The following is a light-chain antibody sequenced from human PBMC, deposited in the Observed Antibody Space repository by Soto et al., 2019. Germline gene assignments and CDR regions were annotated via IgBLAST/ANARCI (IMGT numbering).Light chain of an antibody. CDR3: QQRSNWTLT. V-gene: IGKV3-11*01. J-gene: IGKJ4*01. Sequence: IVRTQPPGTLVVSQGEGATLSCRVSQSVSSSYLAWYQQKPGQAPRLLIYDASNTATGIPARFSGSGSGTDFTLTISSLEPEDFAVYYCQQRSNWTLTFGGGTKVDIK. CDR2: DAS. CDR1: QSVSSSY.